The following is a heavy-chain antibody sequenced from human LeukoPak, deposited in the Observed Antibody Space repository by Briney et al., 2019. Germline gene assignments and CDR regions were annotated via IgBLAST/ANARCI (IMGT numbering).Heavy chain of an antibody. D-gene: IGHD3-22*01. Sequence: PGGSLRLSCAASGFTFSSYSMNWVRQAPGKGLEWVSSISSSSSYIYYADSVKGRFTISRDNAKNSLYLQMNSLRAEDTAVYYCARVGYYDSSGYYGDYYYYYYMDVWGKGTTVTVSS. CDR3: ARVGYYDSSGYYGDYYYYYYMDV. CDR2: ISSSSSYI. V-gene: IGHV3-21*01. J-gene: IGHJ6*03. CDR1: GFTFSSYS.